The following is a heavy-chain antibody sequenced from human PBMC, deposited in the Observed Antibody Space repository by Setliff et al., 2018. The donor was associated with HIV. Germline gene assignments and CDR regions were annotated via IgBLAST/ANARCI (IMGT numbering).Heavy chain of an antibody. CDR1: GGAFSSYA. D-gene: IGHD5-18*01. Sequence: ASVKVSCKASGGAFSSYALSWVRQAPGQGLEWMGGIIPIFGTATYAQTLQGRVSITTDESTSTTYMELSSLRSDDTAVYYCARGQVVGYTYSGIELWGQGTLVT. CDR2: IIPIFGTA. J-gene: IGHJ4*02. V-gene: IGHV1-69*05. CDR3: ARGQVVGYTYSGIEL.